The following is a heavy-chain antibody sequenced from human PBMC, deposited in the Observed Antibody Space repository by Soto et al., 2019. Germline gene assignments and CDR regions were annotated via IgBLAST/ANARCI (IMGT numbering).Heavy chain of an antibody. CDR3: ARKKVSDIVVVQAGGFYGMDV. CDR2: IIPIFGTA. D-gene: IGHD2-2*01. V-gene: IGHV1-69*13. CDR1: VGTFSSYA. J-gene: IGHJ6*02. Sequence: GXPVKLSCGAAVGTFSSYAISWLRQAPGQGLEWMGGIIPIFGTANYAQKFQGRVTITADESTSTAYMELSSLRSEDTAVYYCARKKVSDIVVVQAGGFYGMDVWGQGTTVTVSS.